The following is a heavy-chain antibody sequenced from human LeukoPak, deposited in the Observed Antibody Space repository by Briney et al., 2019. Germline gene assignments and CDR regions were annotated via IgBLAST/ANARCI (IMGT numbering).Heavy chain of an antibody. D-gene: IGHD6-19*01. CDR2: ISWNSGSI. CDR1: GFTFDDYA. Sequence: GGSLRLSCAASGFTFDDYAMHWVRQAPGKGLEWVSGISWNSGSIGYADSVKGRFTISRDNAKNSLYLQMNSLRAEDTALYYCAKDKRDSSGWGVFDYWGQGTLVTVSS. CDR3: AKDKRDSSGWGVFDY. V-gene: IGHV3-9*01. J-gene: IGHJ4*02.